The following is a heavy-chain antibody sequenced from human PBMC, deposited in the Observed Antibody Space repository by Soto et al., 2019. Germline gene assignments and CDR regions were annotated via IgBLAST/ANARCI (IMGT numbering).Heavy chain of an antibody. V-gene: IGHV4-31*02. D-gene: IGHD6-19*01. CDR2: IFNSGTT. Sequence: PSETLSLTCSVSVASTVSHYHWTWIGQPPGKGLEWMGYIFNSGTTFYNPSLTSRLSISMDTSGNHFSLELRSVTAADTAVYYCELALGTPTGLQYWGQATLVHVS. CDR3: ELALGTPTGLQY. J-gene: IGHJ4*02. CDR1: VASTVSHYH.